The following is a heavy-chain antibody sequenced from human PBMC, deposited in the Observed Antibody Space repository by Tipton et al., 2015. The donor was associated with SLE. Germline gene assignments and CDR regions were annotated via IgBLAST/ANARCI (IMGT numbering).Heavy chain of an antibody. Sequence: TLSLTCTVSGGSISSGSYYWSWIRQPAGKGLEWIGRIYTSGSTNYNPSLKSQVTISVDTSKNQFSLKLSSVTAADTAVYYCARDADYSKVLDYWGQGTLVTVSS. D-gene: IGHD4-11*01. CDR1: GGSISSGSYY. J-gene: IGHJ4*02. V-gene: IGHV4-61*02. CDR3: ARDADYSKVLDY. CDR2: IYTSGST.